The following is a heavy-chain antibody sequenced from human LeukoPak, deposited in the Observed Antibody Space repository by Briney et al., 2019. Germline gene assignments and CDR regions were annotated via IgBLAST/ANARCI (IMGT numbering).Heavy chain of an antibody. CDR3: ARHLAGDSLYRHFDY. V-gene: IGHV3-7*04. J-gene: IGHJ4*02. CDR2: IKQDGSET. CDR1: AITFSNSW. D-gene: IGHD5/OR15-5a*01. Sequence: GGSLRLSCTASAITFSNSWMSWVRQAPGKGLEWVANIKQDGSETNYVDSVKGRFTISRDNAKNSLFLRMNSLRGEDTGIYYCARHLAGDSLYRHFDYWGQGTLVTVSS.